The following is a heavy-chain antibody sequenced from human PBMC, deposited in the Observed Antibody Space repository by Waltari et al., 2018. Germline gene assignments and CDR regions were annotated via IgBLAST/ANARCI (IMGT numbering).Heavy chain of an antibody. D-gene: IGHD3-10*01. Sequence: EVQLVESGGGLVKPGESLRLSCVGSGYPLNDAWMSWVRQAPGKGLEWVGRIKREIDGGTAEYVESVKDRFTISRDDSKNTLYLQMNSLKSEDSAVYFCVRESFGNDIWGQGTLVTVSS. CDR3: VRESFGNDI. CDR2: IKREIDGGTA. CDR1: GYPLNDAW. V-gene: IGHV3-15*01. J-gene: IGHJ4*02.